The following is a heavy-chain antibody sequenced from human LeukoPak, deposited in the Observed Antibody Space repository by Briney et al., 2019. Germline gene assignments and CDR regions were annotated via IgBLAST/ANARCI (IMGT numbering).Heavy chain of an antibody. J-gene: IGHJ6*03. Sequence: ASVKVSCKASGGTFSSYAISWVRQAPGQGLEWMGGIIPIFGTANYAQKFQGRVTITTDESTSTAYMELSSLRSEDTAVYYCARGSGSYPPRYYMDVWGKGTTVTVSS. CDR2: IIPIFGTA. CDR1: GGTFSSYA. D-gene: IGHD3-10*01. V-gene: IGHV1-69*05. CDR3: ARGSGSYPPRYYMDV.